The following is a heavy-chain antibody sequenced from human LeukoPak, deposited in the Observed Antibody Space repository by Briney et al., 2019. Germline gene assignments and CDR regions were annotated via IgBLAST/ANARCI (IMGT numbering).Heavy chain of an antibody. CDR3: ARDQCYDSRGYYYPYHFDC. D-gene: IGHD3-22*01. Sequence: GGSLRLSCAASGFTCSSYTINWVRQAPGKGLEWVSSISSSSRYIYYADSVKGRFTISRDNAKNSLYLQMNSLRAEDTAVYYCARDQCYDSRGYYYPYHFDCWGQGTLVTVSS. J-gene: IGHJ4*02. CDR2: ISSSSRYI. CDR1: GFTCSSYT. V-gene: IGHV3-21*01.